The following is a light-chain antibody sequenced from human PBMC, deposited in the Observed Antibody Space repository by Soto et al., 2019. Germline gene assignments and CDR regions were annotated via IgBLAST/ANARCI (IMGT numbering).Light chain of an antibody. V-gene: IGKV2-28*01. CDR2: LGS. Sequence: DIVMTQSPLSLPVTPGEPASISCRSSQSLLHSNGYNYLDWYLQKPGQSPQLLISLGSHRASGVPDRFIGSGSGTDFTLKISRVEAEDVGVYYCMQGLQPPLTFGGGTRVEIK. J-gene: IGKJ4*01. CDR3: MQGLQPPLT. CDR1: QSLLHSNGYNY.